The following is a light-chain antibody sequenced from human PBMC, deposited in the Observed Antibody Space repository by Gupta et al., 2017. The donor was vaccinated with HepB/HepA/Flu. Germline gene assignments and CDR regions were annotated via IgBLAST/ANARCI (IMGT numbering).Light chain of an antibody. V-gene: IGKV1-33*01. CDR1: EDIRKY. J-gene: IGKJ2*01. CDR2: DAS. Sequence: IQMTQSPSSLAASVGDRVTITCQASEDIRKYLNWYQQKPGKSPRLLIVDASDLQTAVPSRFSGSGSGTDFTLTISSLQPEDAATYYCQQFHILFTFGQGTKVEIK. CDR3: QQFHILFT.